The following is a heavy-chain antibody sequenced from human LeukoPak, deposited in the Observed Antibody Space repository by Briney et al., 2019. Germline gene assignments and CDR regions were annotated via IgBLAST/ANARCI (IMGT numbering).Heavy chain of an antibody. CDR2: IRGSGYYP. Sequence: GGYLRLSSTASGFTFSKSGMDRVRQAPGKGQTWVSSIRGSGYYPEYTDSVKGRLTISRDNSRNTLYLQLNSLRAEDTALYYCAKCAKPPEGGSGWCNWFAAWGQGTLVNVSS. CDR1: GFTFSKSG. D-gene: IGHD3-3*01. V-gene: IGHV3-23*01. J-gene: IGHJ5*02. CDR3: AKCAKPPEGGSGWCNWFAA.